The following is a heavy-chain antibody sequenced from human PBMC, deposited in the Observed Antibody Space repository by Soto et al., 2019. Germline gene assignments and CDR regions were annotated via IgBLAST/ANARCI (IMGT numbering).Heavy chain of an antibody. D-gene: IGHD3-22*01. J-gene: IGHJ4*02. Sequence: QVQLVQSGAEVKKPGSSVKVSCKASGGTFSSYAISWVRQAPGQGLEWMGGIIPIFGTANYAQKFKGRVTITADESTSTAYMELSSLRSEDTAVYYCASTTYYDDSSGYGPEGYWGQGTLVTVSS. V-gene: IGHV1-69*01. CDR1: GGTFSSYA. CDR2: IIPIFGTA. CDR3: ASTTYYDDSSGYGPEGY.